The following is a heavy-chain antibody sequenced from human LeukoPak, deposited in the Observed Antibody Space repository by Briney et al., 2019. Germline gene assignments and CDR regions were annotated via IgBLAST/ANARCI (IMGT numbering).Heavy chain of an antibody. Sequence: PSETLSLTCAVYGGSFSGHHWSWIRQPPGKGLEWIGEINHRGSTNYNPSLKSRVTISVDTSKNQFSLKLSSVTAADTAVYYCAKSNGYGLVDIWGQGTMVTVSS. CDR2: INHRGST. J-gene: IGHJ3*02. CDR3: AKSNGYGLVDI. V-gene: IGHV4-34*01. D-gene: IGHD3-10*01. CDR1: GGSFSGHH.